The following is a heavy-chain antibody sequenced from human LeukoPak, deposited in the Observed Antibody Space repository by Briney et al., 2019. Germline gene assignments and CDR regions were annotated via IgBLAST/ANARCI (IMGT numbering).Heavy chain of an antibody. CDR3: AKVGECYGAGASFDY. D-gene: IGHD3-10*01. CDR2: ISASGDTT. V-gene: IGHV3-23*01. CDR1: GFTFSTYG. J-gene: IGHJ4*02. Sequence: GGSLRLSCAVSGFTFSTYGMSWVRQTPGKGLEWVSTISASGDTTDYADSVKGRFTISRDNSQNTLYLQMSSLRADDTAVYYCAKVGECYGAGASFDYWGQGTLVTVSS.